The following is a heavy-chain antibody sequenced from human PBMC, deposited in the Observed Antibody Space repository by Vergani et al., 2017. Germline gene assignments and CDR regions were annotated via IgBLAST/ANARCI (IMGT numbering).Heavy chain of an antibody. D-gene: IGHD2/OR15-2a*01. Sequence: DVHLAESGGGFFQPGGSLRLSCSASGFSFNSYWMHWVRQVPGKGLLGVSRIKSDGSITAYADSVKGRFTISRDNSQNTVNLQMNSLRVDDTAVYYCAKDLGDCNSISCSYYMDVWGKGTTVTV. CDR2: IKSDGSIT. J-gene: IGHJ6*03. V-gene: IGHV3-74*03. CDR3: AKDLGDCNSISCSYYMDV. CDR1: GFSFNSYW.